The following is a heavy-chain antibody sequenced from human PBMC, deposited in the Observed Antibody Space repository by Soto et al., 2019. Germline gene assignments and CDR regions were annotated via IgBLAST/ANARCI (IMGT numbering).Heavy chain of an antibody. J-gene: IGHJ4*02. V-gene: IGHV3-23*01. CDR1: GFSFRNYG. Sequence: GGSLRLSCAASGFSFRNYGMSWVRQAPGKGLEWLSAIIGNGDTAYYADSVRGRFTISRDNSKNTLYLQLNDLGAEDTAIYYCAKDYDYGDSLPFDYWGQGTLVTVSS. CDR3: AKDYDYGDSLPFDY. D-gene: IGHD4-17*01. CDR2: IIGNGDTA.